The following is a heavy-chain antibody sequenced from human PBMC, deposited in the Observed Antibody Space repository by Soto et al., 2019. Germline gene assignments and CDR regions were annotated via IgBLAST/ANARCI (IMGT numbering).Heavy chain of an antibody. CDR1: GGSFSGYY. J-gene: IGHJ4*02. CDR3: ARGLPQYYDFWSGYIMSYYFDY. V-gene: IGHV4-34*01. D-gene: IGHD3-3*01. Sequence: PSETLSLTCAVYGGSFSGYYWSWIRQPPGKGLEWIGEINHSGSTNYNPSLKSRVTISVDTSKSQFSLKLSSVTAADTAVYYCARGLPQYYDFWSGYIMSYYFDYWGQGTLVTV. CDR2: INHSGST.